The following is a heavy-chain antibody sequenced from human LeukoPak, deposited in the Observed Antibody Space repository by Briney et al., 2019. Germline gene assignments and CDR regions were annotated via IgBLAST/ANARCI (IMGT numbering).Heavy chain of an antibody. CDR2: INPNSGDT. V-gene: IGHV1-2*06. CDR3: ARGDTAMAGNFDY. Sequence: GASVTVSCTASGYTFTAYHMHWVRQAPGQGLEWMGRINPNSGDTNYAQKFQGRVTMTRDTSISTAYMELSRLRSEDTAVYYCARGDTAMAGNFDYWGQGTLVTVSS. J-gene: IGHJ4*02. D-gene: IGHD5-18*01. CDR1: GYTFTAYH.